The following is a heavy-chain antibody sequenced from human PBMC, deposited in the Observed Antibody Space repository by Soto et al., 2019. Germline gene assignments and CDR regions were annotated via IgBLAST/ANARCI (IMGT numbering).Heavy chain of an antibody. CDR3: ARDLWDYYDSSGYYSPYYFDY. V-gene: IGHV1-46*03. CDR1: GYTFTSYY. Sequence: GASVKVSCKASGYTFTSYYMHWVRQAPGQGLEWMGIINPSGGSTSYAQKFQGRVTMTRDTSTSTVYMELSSLRSEDTAVYYCARDLWDYYDSSGYYSPYYFDYWGQGTLVTVSS. CDR2: INPSGGST. D-gene: IGHD3-22*01. J-gene: IGHJ4*02.